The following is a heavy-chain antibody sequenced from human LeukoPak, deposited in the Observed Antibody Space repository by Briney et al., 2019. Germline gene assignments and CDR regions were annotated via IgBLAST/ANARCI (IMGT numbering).Heavy chain of an antibody. Sequence: ASVKVSCKASGYTFTGYYMHWVRQAPGQGLKWMGWINPNSGITNFAQKFQDRVSMTRDTSISTFHMELSRLTSDDTAVYYCARDRLSYFDSSDYWDFDSWGQGTLVTVSS. CDR2: INPNSGIT. D-gene: IGHD3-22*01. CDR1: GYTFTGYY. V-gene: IGHV1-2*02. CDR3: ARDRLSYFDSSDYWDFDS. J-gene: IGHJ4*02.